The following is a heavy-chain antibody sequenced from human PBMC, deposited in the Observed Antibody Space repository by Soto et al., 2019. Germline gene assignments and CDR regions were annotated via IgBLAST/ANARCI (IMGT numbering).Heavy chain of an antibody. V-gene: IGHV4-39*01. CDR3: ARGLVTTTMMIVVYAY. J-gene: IGHJ4*02. CDR2: IYYSGSN. D-gene: IGHD3-22*01. CDR1: GGSINSGNYF. Sequence: SETLSLTCTVSGGSINSGNYFWSWIRQAPGKGLEWIGNIYYSGSNYQNPSLKSRVTMSVDTSKNQFSLRLSYVTAADTAVYYCARGLVTTTMMIVVYAYWGQGSLVTVSS.